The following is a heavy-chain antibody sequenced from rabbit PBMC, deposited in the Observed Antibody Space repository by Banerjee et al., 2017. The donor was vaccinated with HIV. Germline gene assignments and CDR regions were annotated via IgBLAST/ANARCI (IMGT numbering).Heavy chain of an antibody. Sequence: QSLEESGGDLVKPEGSLTLTCTASGFSFSSSYYMCWVRQAPGKGLEWIGCIYTSSSASTYYASWAKGRFTISKTSSTTVTLQMTSLTAADTATYFCARNDGGTGSASALWGQGTLVTVS. D-gene: IGHD7-1*01. J-gene: IGHJ3*01. CDR3: ARNDGGTGSASAL. CDR1: GFSFSSSYY. CDR2: IYTSSSAST. V-gene: IGHV1S40*01.